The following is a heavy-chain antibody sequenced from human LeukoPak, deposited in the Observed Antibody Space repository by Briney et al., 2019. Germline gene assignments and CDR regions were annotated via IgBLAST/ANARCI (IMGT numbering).Heavy chain of an antibody. CDR3: ARVSGGYFQH. D-gene: IGHD2/OR15-2a*01. CDR1: GFTFSTYA. Sequence: GGSLRLSCAASGFTFSTYAMGWVRQAPGKGLEWVSAISGSGGSTSYPDSVKGRFTISRDNSKNTLYLQMNGLRAEDTGVYYCARVSGGYFQHWGQGTVVTVS. V-gene: IGHV3-23*01. J-gene: IGHJ1*01. CDR2: ISGSGGST.